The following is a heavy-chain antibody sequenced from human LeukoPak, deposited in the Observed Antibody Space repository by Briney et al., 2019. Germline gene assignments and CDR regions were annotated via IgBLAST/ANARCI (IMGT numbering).Heavy chain of an antibody. CDR3: ASASGDTVDTTTMGSY. D-gene: IGHD5-18*01. Sequence: PGGSLRLSCAASGFTFSTYSMNWVRQAPGKGLEWVSSISSSSAYIYYADSVKGRFTISRDNAKNSLYLQMNSLRAEDTAVYYCASASGDTVDTTTMGSYWGQGTLVTVSS. V-gene: IGHV3-21*01. CDR2: ISSSSAYI. CDR1: GFTFSTYS. J-gene: IGHJ4*02.